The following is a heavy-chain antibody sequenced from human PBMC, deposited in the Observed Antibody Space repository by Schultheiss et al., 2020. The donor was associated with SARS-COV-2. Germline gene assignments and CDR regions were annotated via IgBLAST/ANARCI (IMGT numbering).Heavy chain of an antibody. J-gene: IGHJ4*02. CDR2: IIPIFGTA. CDR3: ARANPLRGSSGWYGVDY. Sequence: SVKVSCKASGYTFTSYYMHWVRQAPGQGLEWMGGIIPIFGTANYAQKFQGRVTITADESTSTAYMELSSLRSEDTAVYYCARANPLRGSSGWYGVDYWGQGTLVTVSS. CDR1: GYTFTSYY. V-gene: IGHV1-69*13. D-gene: IGHD6-19*01.